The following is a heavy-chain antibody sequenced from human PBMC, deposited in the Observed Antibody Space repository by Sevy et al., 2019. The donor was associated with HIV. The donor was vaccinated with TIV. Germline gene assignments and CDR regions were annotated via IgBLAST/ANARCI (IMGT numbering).Heavy chain of an antibody. V-gene: IGHV4-59*08. J-gene: IGHJ4*02. CDR3: ARGADVIGTAATPVLDF. CDR1: DDSINSYY. D-gene: IGHD6-13*01. CDR2: IYNNIGST. Sequence: SETLSLTCSVSDDSINSYYWSWIRQPPGKGLQWIGYIYNNIGSTSYNPSLTSRVTISVDTSKNQFSLKLTSVTAADTAVYYCARGADVIGTAATPVLDFWGQGSLVTVSS.